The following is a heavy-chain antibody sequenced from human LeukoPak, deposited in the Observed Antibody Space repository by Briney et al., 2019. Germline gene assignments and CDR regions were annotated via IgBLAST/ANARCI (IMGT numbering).Heavy chain of an antibody. CDR1: GYTPSELS. CDR2: FDTEDGET. D-gene: IGHD3-9*01. J-gene: IGHJ4*02. CDR3: ATDLYDILTGCGY. Sequence: ASVKSSCKVSGYTPSELSMHWVRQAPGKGVVWRGGFDTEDGETIYAQKFQGRVTMTEDTSTDTAYMELSSLRSEDTAVYYCATDLYDILTGCGYWGQGTLVTVSS. V-gene: IGHV1-24*01.